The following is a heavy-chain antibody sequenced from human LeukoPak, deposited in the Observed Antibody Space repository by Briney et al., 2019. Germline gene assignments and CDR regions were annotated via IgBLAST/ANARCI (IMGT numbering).Heavy chain of an antibody. CDR3: ARDRRLLGFDP. J-gene: IGHJ5*02. Sequence: GGSLRLSCAASGFTFSSYWMHWVRQAPGKGLVWVSRINSDGSSTSYADSVKGRFTISRDNAKNTLYLQMNSLRAEDTAVYHCARDRRLLGFDPWGQGTLVTVSS. CDR2: INSDGSST. V-gene: IGHV3-74*01. D-gene: IGHD6-19*01. CDR1: GFTFSSYW.